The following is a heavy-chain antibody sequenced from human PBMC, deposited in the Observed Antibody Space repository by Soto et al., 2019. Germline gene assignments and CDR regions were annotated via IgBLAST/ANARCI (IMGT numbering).Heavy chain of an antibody. CDR2: ISGSGDGT. V-gene: IGHV3-23*01. Sequence: SLRLSCAASGITFSSYAMSWVRQAPGKGLEWVSAISGSGDGTYYADSVKGRFTISRDNSKNTLYLQMNSLRAADTAVYFCAMGYSYAPFDPWGRGNLVTVS. D-gene: IGHD5-18*01. J-gene: IGHJ5*02. CDR1: GITFSSYA. CDR3: AMGYSYAPFDP.